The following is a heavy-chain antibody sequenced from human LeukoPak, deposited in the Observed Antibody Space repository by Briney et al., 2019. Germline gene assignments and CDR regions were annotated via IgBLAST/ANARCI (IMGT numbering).Heavy chain of an antibody. CDR2: INHNGNVN. V-gene: IGHV3-7*01. CDR1: GFTFSSYW. D-gene: IGHD3-9*01. J-gene: IGHJ5*02. Sequence: GGSLRLSCAASGFTFSSYWMNWARQAPGKGLEWVASINHNGNVNYYVDSVKGRFTISRDNAKNSLYLQMNSLRAEDTAIYYCAKVPRQHDNWFDPWGQGTLVTVSS. CDR3: AKVPRQHDNWFDP.